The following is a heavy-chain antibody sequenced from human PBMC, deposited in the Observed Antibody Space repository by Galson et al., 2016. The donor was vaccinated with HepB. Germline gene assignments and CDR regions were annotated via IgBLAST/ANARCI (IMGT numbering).Heavy chain of an antibody. CDR2: ISFDGSNK. J-gene: IGHJ4*02. D-gene: IGHD6-13*01. Sequence: SLRLSCAASGFTFSTYGMHWVRQAPGKGLEWVAVISFDGSNKYYADSVKGRFTISRDNSKNTLYLQMNSLRAEDTAVYYCAKDRTSAAGPEIDYWGQGTLVTVSS. V-gene: IGHV3-30*18. CDR1: GFTFSTYG. CDR3: AKDRTSAAGPEIDY.